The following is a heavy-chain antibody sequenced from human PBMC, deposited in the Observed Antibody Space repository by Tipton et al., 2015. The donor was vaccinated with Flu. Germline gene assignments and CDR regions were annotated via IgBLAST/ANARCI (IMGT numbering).Heavy chain of an antibody. CDR3: ATLTGDDY. CDR2: INPEGSRA. Sequence: SLRLSCAGSGFTFSDYWMHWVRQAPGEGLVWVSGINPEGSRATYADSVKGRFTISRGNAKNTLYLQMSSLRAEDTAVYYCATLTGDDYRGQGTQVTVSS. CDR1: GFTFSDYW. V-gene: IGHV3-74*01. D-gene: IGHD7-27*01. J-gene: IGHJ4*02.